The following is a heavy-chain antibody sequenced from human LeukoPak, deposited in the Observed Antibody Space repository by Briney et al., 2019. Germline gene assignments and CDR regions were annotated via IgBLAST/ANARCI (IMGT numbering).Heavy chain of an antibody. V-gene: IGHV3-66*01. Sequence: PGGSLRLSCAASGFTFSTYAMSWVRQAPGKGLEWVSVIYSDDNAYYADSVKGRFIISRDTSKNTQYLQLNNLRAEDTAVYYCARAGYYHDNSGYYPPHFWGQGTLVTVSS. D-gene: IGHD3-22*01. CDR2: IYSDDNA. CDR3: ARAGYYHDNSGYYPPHF. CDR1: GFTFSTYA. J-gene: IGHJ4*02.